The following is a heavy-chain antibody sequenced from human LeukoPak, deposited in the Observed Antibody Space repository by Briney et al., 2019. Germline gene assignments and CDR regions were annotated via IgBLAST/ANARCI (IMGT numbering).Heavy chain of an antibody. D-gene: IGHD6-13*01. CDR2: IYTSGST. V-gene: IGHV4-61*02. Sequence: SETLSLTCAVSGGSICGVSDYWSWIRQPAGEGLGWSGRIYTSGSTNYNPPLKSRVTISVDTSKNQFSLKLSSVTAADTAVYYCARDRSSWYEEYYYGMDVWGQGTTVTASS. CDR1: GGSICGVSDY. CDR3: ARDRSSWYEEYYYGMDV. J-gene: IGHJ6*02.